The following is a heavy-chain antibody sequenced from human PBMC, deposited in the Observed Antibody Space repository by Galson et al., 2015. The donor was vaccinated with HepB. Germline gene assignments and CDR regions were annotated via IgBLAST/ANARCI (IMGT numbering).Heavy chain of an antibody. CDR2: INPSGST. CDR1: GGSFSGYY. V-gene: IGHV4-34*01. J-gene: IGHJ3*02. Sequence: SETLSLTCAVYGGSFSGYYWSWIRQPPGKGLEWIGEINPSGSTNYNPSLKSRVTISVDTSKNQFSLKLSSVTAADTAVYYCARPTYNWTYRWSKSAFDIWGQGTMVTVSS. CDR3: ARPTYNWTYRWSKSAFDI. D-gene: IGHD1-1*01.